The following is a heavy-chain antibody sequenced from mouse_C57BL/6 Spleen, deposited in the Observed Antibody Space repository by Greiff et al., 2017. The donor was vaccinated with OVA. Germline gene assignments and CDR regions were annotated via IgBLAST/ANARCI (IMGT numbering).Heavy chain of an antibody. D-gene: IGHD2-4*01. CDR3: ARVRLRREYYFDY. CDR2: ISYDGSN. Sequence: DVKLVESGPGLVKPSQSLSLTCSVTGYSITSGYYWNWIRQFPGNKLEWMGYISYDGSNNYNPSLKNRISITRDTSKNQFFLKLNSVTTEDTATYYCARVRLRREYYFDYWGQGTTLTVSS. J-gene: IGHJ2*01. CDR1: GYSITSGYY. V-gene: IGHV3-6*01.